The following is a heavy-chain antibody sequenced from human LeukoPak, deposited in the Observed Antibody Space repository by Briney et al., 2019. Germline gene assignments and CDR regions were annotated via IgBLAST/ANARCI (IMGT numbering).Heavy chain of an antibody. V-gene: IGHV4-34*01. Sequence: SETLSLTCAVYGGSLNGHYWSWIRQPPGKGLEWIGESSDSGGTKFNPSLKGRVAISADTSKNQFSLHLSSVTAADTAVYYCAKNGQSGFSFDPWGQGTLVTVSS. CDR3: AKNGQSGFSFDP. CDR1: GGSLNGHY. D-gene: IGHD2-8*01. J-gene: IGHJ5*02. CDR2: SSDSGGT.